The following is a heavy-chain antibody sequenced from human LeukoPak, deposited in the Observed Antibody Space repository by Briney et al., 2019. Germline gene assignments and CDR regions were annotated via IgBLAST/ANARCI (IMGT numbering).Heavy chain of an antibody. J-gene: IGHJ5*02. CDR3: ARHLGGSGMFDP. CDR1: GGSISSYY. D-gene: IGHD3-10*01. V-gene: IGHV4-39*01. CDR2: IYYSGRT. Sequence: SETLSLTCSVSGGSISSYYWGWIRQPPGKGLEWIGSIYYSGRTYYNPSLKSRVTISVDTSKKQLSLKLSSVTAADTAVYYCARHLGGSGMFDPWGQGTLVTVSS.